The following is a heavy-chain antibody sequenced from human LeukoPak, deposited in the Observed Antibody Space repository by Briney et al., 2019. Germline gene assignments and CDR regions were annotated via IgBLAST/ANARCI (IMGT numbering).Heavy chain of an antibody. CDR3: ARSMGSDGYDALDI. J-gene: IGHJ3*02. CDR1: GYDFATYW. D-gene: IGHD5-18*01. Sequence: GESLKISCQGSGYDFATYWIAWVRQTPGKGLEWMGIIYPADSDTRYSPSFQGQVTISADRSFSAAYLQWSRLKASDTAMYYCARSMGSDGYDALDIWGQGTLVTVSS. CDR2: IYPADSDT. V-gene: IGHV5-51*01.